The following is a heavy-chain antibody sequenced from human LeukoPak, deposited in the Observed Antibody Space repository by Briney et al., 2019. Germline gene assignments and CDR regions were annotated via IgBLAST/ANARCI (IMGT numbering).Heavy chain of an antibody. CDR2: IYYSGNT. D-gene: IGHD3/OR15-3a*01. CDR1: GGSISSSTYN. J-gene: IGHJ4*02. CDR3: ARQTGSGLFILP. Sequence: NPSETLSLTCTVSGGSISSSTYNWDWIRQPPGKGLEWIGSIYYSGNTYYNASLKSQVSISIDTSKNQFSLRLTSVTAADTAVYYCARQTGSGLFILPGGQGTLVTVSS. V-gene: IGHV4-39*01.